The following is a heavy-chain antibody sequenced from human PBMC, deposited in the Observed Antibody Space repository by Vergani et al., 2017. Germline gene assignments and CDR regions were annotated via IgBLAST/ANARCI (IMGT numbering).Heavy chain of an antibody. CDR1: GFTFSSYW. CDR3: ARDLGNSGYDSYWFDP. J-gene: IGHJ5*02. Sequence: EVQLVESGGGLVQPGGSLRLSCAASGFTFSSYWMSWVRQAPGKGLGWVSNINQDGSEKYYVDSVKGRFTISRDNAKNSLYLQMNSLRAEDTAVYYCARDLGNSGYDSYWFDPWGQGTLVTVSS. D-gene: IGHD5-12*01. CDR2: INQDGSEK. V-gene: IGHV3-7*03.